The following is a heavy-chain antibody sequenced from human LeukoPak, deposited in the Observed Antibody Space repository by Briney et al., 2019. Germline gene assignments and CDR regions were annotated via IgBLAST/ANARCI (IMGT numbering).Heavy chain of an antibody. CDR3: ARDSSTPTTVVTPNYYYYYMDV. CDR2: IIPIFGTA. Sequence: ASVKVSCKASGYTFTNYHMHWVRQAPGQGLEWMGGIIPIFGTANYAQKFQGRVTITADESTSTAYMELSSLRSEDTAVYYCARDSSTPTTVVTPNYYYYYMDVWGKGTTVTISS. D-gene: IGHD4-23*01. CDR1: GYTFTNYH. J-gene: IGHJ6*03. V-gene: IGHV1-69*13.